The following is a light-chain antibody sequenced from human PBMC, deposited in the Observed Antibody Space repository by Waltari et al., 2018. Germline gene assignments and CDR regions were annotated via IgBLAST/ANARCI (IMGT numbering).Light chain of an antibody. CDR2: DVS. V-gene: IGLV2-11*02. CDR1: SKHVTEHNY. J-gene: IGLJ1*01. Sequence: QSVLTQPRSVSGSPGQSVVICCTGTSKHVTEHNYVSWYQHHPGKAPKLIIFDVSSRLSGVPHRFSGSKSGNTASLTISGLQPEDEADYYCCSYTGNYNVRVFGTGTMVTVL. CDR3: CSYTGNYNVRV.